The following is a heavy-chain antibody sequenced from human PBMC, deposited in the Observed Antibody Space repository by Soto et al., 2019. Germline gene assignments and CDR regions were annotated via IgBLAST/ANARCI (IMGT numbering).Heavy chain of an antibody. CDR3: ARVETYYYDSSGYSDWFDP. CDR2: ISAYNGNT. Sequence: PSVKVSCKASGYTFTSYGISWVRQAPGQGLEWMGWISAYNGNTNYAQKLQGRVTMTTDTSTSTAYMELRSLRSDDTAVYYCARVETYYYDSSGYSDWFDPWGQGTLVTVSS. V-gene: IGHV1-18*01. J-gene: IGHJ5*02. D-gene: IGHD3-22*01. CDR1: GYTFTSYG.